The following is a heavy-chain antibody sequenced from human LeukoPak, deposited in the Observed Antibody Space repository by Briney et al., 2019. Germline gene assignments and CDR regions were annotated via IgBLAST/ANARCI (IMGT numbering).Heavy chain of an antibody. V-gene: IGHV4-59*10. D-gene: IGHD1-26*01. J-gene: IGHJ4*02. CDR1: GGSFSGYY. CDR3: ASGGLRYSGTY. Sequence: SETLSLTCAVYGGSFSGYYWSWIRQPAGKGLEWIGRIYTSGSTTYNSSFKSRVTMSVDTSKNQFSLKLSSVTAADTAVYYCASGGLRYSGTYWGQGTLVTVSS. CDR2: IYTSGST.